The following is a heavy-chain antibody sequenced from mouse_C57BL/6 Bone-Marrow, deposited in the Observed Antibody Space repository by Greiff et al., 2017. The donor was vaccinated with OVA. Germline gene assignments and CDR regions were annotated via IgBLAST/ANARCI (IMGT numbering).Heavy chain of an antibody. J-gene: IGHJ3*01. D-gene: IGHD1-1*01. CDR2: IDPENGDT. Sequence: EVQLQQSGAELVRPGASVKLSCTASGFNIKDDYMHWVKQRPEQGLEWIGWIDPENGDTEYASKFQGKATITADTSSNTAYLQLSSLTSEDTAVYYCTTPITTVVAPFAYWGQGTLVTVSA. CDR1: GFNIKDDY. V-gene: IGHV14-4*01. CDR3: TTPITTVVAPFAY.